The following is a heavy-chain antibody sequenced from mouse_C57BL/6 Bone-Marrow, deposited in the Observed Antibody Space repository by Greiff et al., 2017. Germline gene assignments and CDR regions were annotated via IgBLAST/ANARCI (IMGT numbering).Heavy chain of an antibody. D-gene: IGHD2-2*01. CDR3: TRWLRWGY. CDR1: GYTFTDYE. Sequence: QVQLQQSGAELVRPGASVTLSCKASGYTFTDYEMHWVKQTPVHGLEWIGAIDPETGGTAYNQKFKGKAILTADKSSSTAYMEVRSLTSEDSAVYYCTRWLRWGYWGQGTTLTVS. CDR2: IDPETGGT. J-gene: IGHJ2*01. V-gene: IGHV1-15*01.